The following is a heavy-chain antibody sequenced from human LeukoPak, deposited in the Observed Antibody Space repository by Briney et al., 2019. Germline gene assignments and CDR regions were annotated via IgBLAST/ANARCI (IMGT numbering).Heavy chain of an antibody. CDR1: GYTFTSYD. D-gene: IGHD3-10*01. J-gene: IGHJ5*02. CDR2: MNPNSGNT. V-gene: IGHV1-8*01. Sequence: ASVKVSCKASGYTFTSYDINWVRQATGQGLEWMGWMNPNSGNTGYAQKFQGRVTMTRNTSISTAYMELSSLRSEDTAVYYCARDTLWGFGETRGGEDSNWFDPWGQGTLVTVSS. CDR3: ARDTLWGFGETRGGEDSNWFDP.